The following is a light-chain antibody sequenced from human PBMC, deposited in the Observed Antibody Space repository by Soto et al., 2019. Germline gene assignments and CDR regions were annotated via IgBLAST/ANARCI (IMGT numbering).Light chain of an antibody. CDR2: EVT. CDR3: SSYTSSSTLV. CDR1: TNDVGGYKF. Sequence: QSALTQPASVSGSPGQSITISCTGTTNDVGGYKFVSWYQQHPGKAPKLIIYEVTNRPSGASNRFSGSKSGNTASLTISGLQADDEADYYCSSYTSSSTLVFGGGTKLTVL. V-gene: IGLV2-14*01. J-gene: IGLJ3*02.